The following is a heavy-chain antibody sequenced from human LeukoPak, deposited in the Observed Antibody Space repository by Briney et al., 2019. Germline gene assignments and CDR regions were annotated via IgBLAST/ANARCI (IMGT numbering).Heavy chain of an antibody. CDR3: ARTPTKYCSSTSCYTPYFDY. CDR2: MNPSSGNT. CDR1: GYTFTSYD. J-gene: IGHJ4*02. Sequence: ASVEVSCKASGYTFTSYDINWVRQATGQGLEWMGWMNPSSGNTGYAQKFQGRVTMTRNTSISTAYMELSSLRSEDTAVYYCARTPTKYCSSTSCYTPYFDYWGQGTLVTVSS. V-gene: IGHV1-8*01. D-gene: IGHD2-2*02.